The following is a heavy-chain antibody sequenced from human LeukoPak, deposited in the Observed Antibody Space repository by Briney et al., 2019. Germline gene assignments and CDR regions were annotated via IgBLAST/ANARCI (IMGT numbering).Heavy chain of an antibody. Sequence: SETLSLTCTVSGGSISSGGYFWSWVRQHPGRGLEWIGYISHSGSTYYNPSLKSRVTISLDTSKDRFSLRLSSVTAADTAVYYCARDLWFGEYNWFDPWGQGTLVTVSS. CDR2: ISHSGST. CDR1: GGSISSGGYF. V-gene: IGHV4-31*03. D-gene: IGHD3-10*01. CDR3: ARDLWFGEYNWFDP. J-gene: IGHJ5*02.